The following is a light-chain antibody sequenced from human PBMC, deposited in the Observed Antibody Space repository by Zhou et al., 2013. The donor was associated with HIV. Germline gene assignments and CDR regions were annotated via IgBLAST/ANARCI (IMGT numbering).Light chain of an antibody. J-gene: IGKJ2*01. CDR1: QDISGW. CDR3: QQAHSFPYT. V-gene: IGKV1-12*01. CDR2: DAS. Sequence: DIQMTQSPSSVSASVGDRVTITCRASQDISGWLAWYQQKPGKAPKLLIYDASGLQGGVPSRFSGSGSGTDYTLTISSLQPEDFASYYCQQAHSFPYTFGPGDQGGDQT.